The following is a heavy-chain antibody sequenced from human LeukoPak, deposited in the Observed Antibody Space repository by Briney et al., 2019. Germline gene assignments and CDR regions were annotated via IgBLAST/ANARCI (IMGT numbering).Heavy chain of an antibody. J-gene: IGHJ5*02. D-gene: IGHD1-14*01. CDR3: ARGRREGTTRWFDA. CDR2: TYYRSKWYN. Sequence: SQTLSLTCAISGDSASSNSAAWNWIRQSPSRGLEWLGRTYYRSKWYNDYAVSVKSRITIDPDTSKNQFSLQLNSVTPEDTAVYYCARGRREGTTRWFDAWGQGTLVIVSS. CDR1: GDSASSNSAA. V-gene: IGHV6-1*01.